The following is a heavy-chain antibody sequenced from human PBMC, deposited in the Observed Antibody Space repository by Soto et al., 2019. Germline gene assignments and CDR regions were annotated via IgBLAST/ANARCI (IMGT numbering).Heavy chain of an antibody. CDR3: ARGQGIAAAGDRSYYFDY. V-gene: IGHV3-30-3*01. Sequence: QVQLVESGGGVVQPGRSLRLSCAASGFTFSSYAMHWVRQAPGKGLEWVAVISYDGSNKYYADSVKGRFTISRHNSKHTLYLQLNSLRADDTAVYYCARGQGIAAAGDRSYYFDYWGQGTLVTVSS. J-gene: IGHJ4*02. D-gene: IGHD6-13*01. CDR1: GFTFSSYA. CDR2: ISYDGSNK.